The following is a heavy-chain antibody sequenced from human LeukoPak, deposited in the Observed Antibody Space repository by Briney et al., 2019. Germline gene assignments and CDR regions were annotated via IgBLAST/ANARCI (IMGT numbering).Heavy chain of an antibody. CDR1: GFTFSNYA. CDR2: ISGSGKNT. J-gene: IGHJ6*03. CDR3: AKDGGGGSKDYYYMGV. V-gene: IGHV3-23*01. Sequence: GGSLRLSCAASGFTFSNYAMSWVRRAPGKGLEWVSTISGSGKNTYYADSVKGRFTISRDNSKNTLYLQMNSLRAEDTAVYYCAKDGGGGSKDYYYMGVLGKGTTVTISS. D-gene: IGHD2-15*01.